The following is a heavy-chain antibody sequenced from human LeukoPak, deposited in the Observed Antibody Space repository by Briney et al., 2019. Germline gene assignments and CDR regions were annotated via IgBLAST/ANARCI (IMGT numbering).Heavy chain of an antibody. V-gene: IGHV4-34*01. J-gene: IGHJ4*02. CDR2: INHSGST. CDR3: ARTADYYGSGSFDY. D-gene: IGHD3-10*01. CDR1: GGSFSGYY. Sequence: SETLSLTCAVYGGSFSGYYWSWVRQPPGKGPEWIGEINHSGSTNYNPSLKSRVTISVDTSKNQFSLKLRSVTAADTAVYYCARTADYYGSGSFDYWGQGTLVTVSS.